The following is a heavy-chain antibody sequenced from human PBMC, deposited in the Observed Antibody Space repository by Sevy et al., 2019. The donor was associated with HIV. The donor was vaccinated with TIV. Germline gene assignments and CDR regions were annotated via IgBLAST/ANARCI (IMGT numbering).Heavy chain of an antibody. CDR3: ARTTGGSEAAFDF. V-gene: IGHV3-21*01. Sequence: GGSLRLSCAASGFIFSSYSMNWVRQAPGKGLEWVSFNSSATHYTYYADSVKGRFTVSRDYAKNSLFLQMNSLRAEDTAVYYCARTTGGSEAAFDFWGQGTMVTVSS. CDR1: GFIFSSYS. CDR2: NSSATHYT. J-gene: IGHJ3*01. D-gene: IGHD1-1*01.